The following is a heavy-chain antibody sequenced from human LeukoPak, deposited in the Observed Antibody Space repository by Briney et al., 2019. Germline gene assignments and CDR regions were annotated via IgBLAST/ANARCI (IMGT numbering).Heavy chain of an antibody. V-gene: IGHV3-30*02. CDR3: AKDYRLRLGELSLYRRGLAGMLIDY. J-gene: IGHJ4*02. CDR1: GFTFSSYA. D-gene: IGHD3-16*02. Sequence: GGSLRLSCAASGFTFSSYAMHWVRQAPGKGLEWVAFIRYDGSNKYYADSVKGRFTISRDNSKNTLYLQMNSLRAEDMAVYYCAKDYRLRLGELSLYRRGLAGMLIDYWGQGTLVTVSS. CDR2: IRYDGSNK.